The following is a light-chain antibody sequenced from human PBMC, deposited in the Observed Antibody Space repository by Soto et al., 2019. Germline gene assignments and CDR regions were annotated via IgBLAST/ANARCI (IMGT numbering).Light chain of an antibody. Sequence: EIVLTQSPGTLSLSPGEIATLSFRASQSVSSYLAWYQQKPGQAPRLLIYDTSTRATGIPARFSGSGSGTEFTLTISSLQSEDFAVYYCQQYSNWPPITFGQGTRLEIK. CDR3: QQYSNWPPIT. CDR2: DTS. J-gene: IGKJ5*01. V-gene: IGKV3-15*01. CDR1: QSVSSY.